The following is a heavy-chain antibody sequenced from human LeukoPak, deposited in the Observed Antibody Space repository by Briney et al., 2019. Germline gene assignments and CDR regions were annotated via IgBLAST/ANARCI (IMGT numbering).Heavy chain of an antibody. CDR3: ARRLDYYYGMDV. J-gene: IGHJ6*02. CDR1: GYTFTSYR. D-gene: IGHD3-9*01. Sequence: GESLKISWQGSGYTFTSYRIAWVRQIPGKGLEWMGIIYPGDSHTRYSPSFQGQVTISADKSISTAYLQWSSLKASDTGIYYCARRLDYYYGMDVWGQGATVTVSS. CDR2: IYPGDSHT. V-gene: IGHV5-51*01.